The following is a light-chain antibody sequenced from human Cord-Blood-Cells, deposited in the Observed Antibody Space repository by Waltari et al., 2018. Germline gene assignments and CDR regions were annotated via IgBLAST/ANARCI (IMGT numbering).Light chain of an antibody. CDR1: SSDVGSYNL. CDR3: CSYAGSSTLV. V-gene: IGLV2-23*01. J-gene: IGLJ3*02. Sequence: QSVLTPPAPVSGSPAQSITISCTGTSSDVGSYNLVSWYQQHPGKAPKLMIYEGSKRPSGVSNRFSGSKSGNTASLTISGLQAEDEADYYCCSYAGSSTLVFGGGTKLTVL. CDR2: EGS.